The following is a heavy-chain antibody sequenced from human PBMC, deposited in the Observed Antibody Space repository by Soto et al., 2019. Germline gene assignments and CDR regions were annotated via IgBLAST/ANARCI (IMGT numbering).Heavy chain of an antibody. V-gene: IGHV3-21*01. CDR1: GFTFSSYS. Sequence: EVQLVESGAGLVKPGGSLRLSCAASGFTFSSYSMNWVRQAPGKGLEWVSSISSSSSYIYYADSVKGRFTISRDNAKNSLYLQMNSLRAEDTAVYYCARDTYSYGSYYYGMDVWGQGTTVTVSS. D-gene: IGHD5-18*01. CDR2: ISSSSSYI. CDR3: ARDTYSYGSYYYGMDV. J-gene: IGHJ6*02.